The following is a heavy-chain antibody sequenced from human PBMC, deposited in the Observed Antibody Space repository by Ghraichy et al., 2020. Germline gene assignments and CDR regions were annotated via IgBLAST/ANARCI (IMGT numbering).Heavy chain of an antibody. CDR3: AREYDINNYSPHMDV. Sequence: GGSLRLSCAVSGFTVSSIYLSWVRQPPGKGLEWLSVIYSGGATYYADSVKGRFTISRDNSKNTLYLEMNSLRADDMAVYYCAREYDINNYSPHMDVWGKGTTVTVSS. CDR1: GFTVSSIY. J-gene: IGHJ6*03. CDR2: IYSGGAT. D-gene: IGHD3-9*01. V-gene: IGHV3-53*01.